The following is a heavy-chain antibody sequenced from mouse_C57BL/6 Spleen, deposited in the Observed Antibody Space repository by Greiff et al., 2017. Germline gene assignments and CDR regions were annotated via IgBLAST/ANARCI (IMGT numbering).Heavy chain of an antibody. J-gene: IGHJ4*01. Sequence: EVKLVESGPGLVKPSQSLSLTCSVTGYSITSGYYWNWIRQFPGNKLEWMGYISYDGSNNYNPSLKNRISITRDTSKNQFFLKLNSVTTEDTATYYCARGGDYYAMDYWGQGTSVTVSS. CDR1: GYSITSGYY. CDR3: ARGGDYYAMDY. CDR2: ISYDGSN. V-gene: IGHV3-6*01.